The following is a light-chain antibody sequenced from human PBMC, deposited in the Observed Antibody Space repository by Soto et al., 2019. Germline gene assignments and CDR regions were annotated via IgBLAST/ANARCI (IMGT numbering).Light chain of an antibody. CDR1: NSNIGSKY. CDR3: ASWDASVGGPA. V-gene: IGLV1-47*01. J-gene: IGLJ2*01. Sequence: QSVLTQPPSASGTPGQRGTISCSGSNSNIGSKYVYWYQQFPGTAPKLLSYRNNQRHSGVPHRFSGSKSGTSASLAISDPRSEDAADYYCASWDASVGGPAFGGGTKLTVL. CDR2: RNN.